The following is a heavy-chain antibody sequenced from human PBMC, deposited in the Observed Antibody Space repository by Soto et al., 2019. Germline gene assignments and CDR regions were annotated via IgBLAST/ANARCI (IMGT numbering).Heavy chain of an antibody. D-gene: IGHD2-15*01. Sequence: PGGSLRLSXAASGFTFSSYWMHWVRQAPGKGLVWVSRINSDGSSTSYADSVKGRFTISRDNAKNTLYLQMNSLRAEDTAVYYCARGGYCSGGSCYPYYYYYYGMDVWGQGTTVTVSS. V-gene: IGHV3-74*01. CDR2: INSDGSST. CDR1: GFTFSSYW. CDR3: ARGGYCSGGSCYPYYYYYYGMDV. J-gene: IGHJ6*02.